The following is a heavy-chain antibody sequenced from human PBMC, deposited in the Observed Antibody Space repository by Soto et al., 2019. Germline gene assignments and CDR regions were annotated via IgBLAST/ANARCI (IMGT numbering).Heavy chain of an antibody. CDR1: GGTFSSYA. V-gene: IGHV1-69*05. J-gene: IGHJ5*02. D-gene: IGHD3-22*01. CDR2: IIPIFGTA. CDR3: ARDRGPSSGYYPYWFDP. Sequence: QVQLVQSGAEVKKPGSSVKVSCKASGGTFSSYAISWVRQAPGQGLEWMGEIIPIFGTANYAQKFQGRVTITPDXAXSXXYMELSRLRSEDTAVYYCARDRGPSSGYYPYWFDPWGQGTLVTVSS.